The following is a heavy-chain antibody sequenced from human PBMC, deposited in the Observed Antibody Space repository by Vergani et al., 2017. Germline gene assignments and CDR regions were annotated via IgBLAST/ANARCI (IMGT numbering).Heavy chain of an antibody. CDR3: AKDNVPCYYDSSGYCDY. CDR1: GGTFSNFA. Sequence: QVQLVQSGAEVKRPGSSVKVSCKASGGTFSNFAINWVRQAPGRGLEWMGAIIPIFGETYYGQKFQGRVTITADESTATAYLALNSLRSDDTAVYYCAKDNVPCYYDSSGYCDYWGQGTLVTVSS. D-gene: IGHD3-22*01. J-gene: IGHJ4*02. V-gene: IGHV1-69*12. CDR2: IIPIFGET.